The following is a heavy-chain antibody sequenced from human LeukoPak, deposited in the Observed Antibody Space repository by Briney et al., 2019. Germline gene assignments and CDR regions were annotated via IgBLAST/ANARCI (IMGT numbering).Heavy chain of an antibody. J-gene: IGHJ4*02. CDR1: GFSFRRYA. CDR2: VNAESTDI. Sequence: PGGSLRLSCAASGFSFRRYAMNWVRQAPGKGLEWVAYVNAESTDILYADSVRGRFTISRDNAKNSLYLQMNSLRAEDRGVYYCASDTFEPLVIDCWGQGTLVTVSS. V-gene: IGHV3-21*05. CDR3: ASDTFEPLVIDC. D-gene: IGHD6-13*01.